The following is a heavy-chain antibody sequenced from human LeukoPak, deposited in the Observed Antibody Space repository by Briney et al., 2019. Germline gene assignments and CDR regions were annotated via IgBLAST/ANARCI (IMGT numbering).Heavy chain of an antibody. Sequence: ASVKVSCKASGYTFTSYGISWVRQAPGQGLEWMGWISAYNGNTNYAQKLQGRVTMTTDTSTSTAYMELRSLRSDDTAVYYCARDRAGDFYYYYYMDVWGKGTTVTVSS. V-gene: IGHV1-18*01. CDR3: ARDRAGDFYYYYYMDV. CDR2: ISAYNGNT. CDR1: GYTFTSYG. D-gene: IGHD2-21*01. J-gene: IGHJ6*03.